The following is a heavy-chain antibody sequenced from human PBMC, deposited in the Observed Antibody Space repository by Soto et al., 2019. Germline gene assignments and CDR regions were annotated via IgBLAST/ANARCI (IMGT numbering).Heavy chain of an antibody. CDR3: ARGPYDYVWGSDPPHFDY. CDR1: GFTYSDYY. J-gene: IGHJ4*02. Sequence: QVQLVESGGGLDKPGGSLRLSCAASGFTYSDYYMSWIRQAPGKGLEWVSYISSSGSTIYYADSVKGRFTISRDNAKNSLYLQMNSLRAEDTAVYYCARGPYDYVWGSDPPHFDYWGQGTLVTVSS. CDR2: ISSSGSTI. V-gene: IGHV3-11*01. D-gene: IGHD3-16*02.